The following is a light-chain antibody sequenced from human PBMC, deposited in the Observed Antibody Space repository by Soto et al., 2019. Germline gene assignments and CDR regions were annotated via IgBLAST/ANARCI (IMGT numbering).Light chain of an antibody. CDR1: QSVDNY. J-gene: IGKJ1*01. CDR2: ESS. V-gene: IGKV3-11*01. CDR3: QQRSTWPQT. Sequence: EIVLTQSPATLSLSPGERATLSCRASQSVDNYLDWYQQKPGQAPRLLIYESSNRATGIPARFSGSGSGTDFSLTISSLEPEDFAVYYCQQRSTWPQTFGQGTKV.